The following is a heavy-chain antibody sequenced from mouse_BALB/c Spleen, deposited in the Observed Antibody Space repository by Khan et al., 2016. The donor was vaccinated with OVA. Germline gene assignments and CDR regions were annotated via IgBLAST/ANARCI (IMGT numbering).Heavy chain of an antibody. V-gene: IGHV5-17*02. CDR2: ISSGSSTI. CDR1: GFTFSRFG. J-gene: IGHJ2*01. Sequence: EVMLVESGGGLVQPGGSRKLSCAASGFTFSRFGMHWVRQAPEKGLEWVAYISSGSSTIYYADPVKGRFTISRDNPKNTLFLQMTSLRSEDTAMYYCARDSNFDYWGQGTTLTVSS. CDR3: ARDSNFDY.